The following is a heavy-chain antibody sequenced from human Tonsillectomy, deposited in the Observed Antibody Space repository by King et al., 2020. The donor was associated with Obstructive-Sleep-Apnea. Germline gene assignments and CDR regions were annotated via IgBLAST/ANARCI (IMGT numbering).Heavy chain of an antibody. J-gene: IGHJ4*02. CDR2: IRYDGSQK. D-gene: IGHD3-22*01. CDR1: GFTFSIYD. CDR3: AKVNYYDSSGDY. V-gene: IGHV3-30*02. Sequence: VQLVESGGGVVQPGGSLRLSCAASGFTFSIYDRHWVRQAPGKGLEWVAFIRYDGSQKYYEDSVMGRFTISRDNSKNTLYLQMNSLRVEETAVYYCAKVNYYDSSGDYWGQGTLVTVSS.